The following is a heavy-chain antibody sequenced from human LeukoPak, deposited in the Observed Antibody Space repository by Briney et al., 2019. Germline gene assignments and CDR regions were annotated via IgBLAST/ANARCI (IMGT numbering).Heavy chain of an antibody. V-gene: IGHV4-34*01. Sequence: PSDPLSLTCALYGRPFSGYYWSWIRQPPGKGLEWIGEINHSGSTNYNPSLKSRVTISVDTSKNQFSLKLSSVTAADTAVYYCARVGMVRGDNKGKFDYWGQGTLVTVSS. CDR1: GRPFSGYY. J-gene: IGHJ4*02. CDR3: ARVGMVRGDNKGKFDY. D-gene: IGHD3-10*01. CDR2: INHSGST.